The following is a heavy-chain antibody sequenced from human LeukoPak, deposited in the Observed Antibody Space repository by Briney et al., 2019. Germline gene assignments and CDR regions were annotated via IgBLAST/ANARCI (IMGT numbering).Heavy chain of an antibody. D-gene: IGHD3-22*01. J-gene: IGHJ4*02. CDR1: GFTFSNTW. CDR2: IKSKTDGGTT. Sequence: PGGSLRLSCAASGFTFSNTWMSWVRQAPGKGLEWVGRIKSKTDGGTTDYAAPVKGRFTISRDNAKNSLYLQMNSLRAEDTAVYYCARDSTYDSSGYSYYFDYWGQGTLVTVSS. CDR3: ARDSTYDSSGYSYYFDY. V-gene: IGHV3-15*01.